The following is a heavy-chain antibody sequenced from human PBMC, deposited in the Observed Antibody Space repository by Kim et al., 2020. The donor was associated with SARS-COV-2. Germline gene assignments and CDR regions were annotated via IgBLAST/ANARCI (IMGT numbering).Heavy chain of an antibody. CDR3: ARVGRQWLVRPIFYYFDY. J-gene: IGHJ4*01. CDR1: GGSFSGYY. V-gene: IGHV4-34*01. D-gene: IGHD6-19*01. Sequence: SETLSLTCAVYGGSFSGYYWSWIRQPPGKGLEWIGEINHIGSTNYNPSLKSRVTISVDTSKNQFSLKLSSVTAAATAVYYCARVGRQWLVRPIFYYFDY. CDR2: INHIGST.